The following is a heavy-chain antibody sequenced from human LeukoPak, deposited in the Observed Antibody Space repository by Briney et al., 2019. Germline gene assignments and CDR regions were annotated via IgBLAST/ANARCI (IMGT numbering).Heavy chain of an antibody. D-gene: IGHD1-20*01. CDR1: GFTFSSYA. CDR3: AKSPVLITGTTFYAFDI. CDR2: ISGSGGST. Sequence: GGSLRLSCAASGFTFSSYAMSWVRQAPGKGLEWVSTISGSGGSTYYADSVKGRFTISRDNSKNTLYLQMNSLRAEDTAVYYCAKSPVLITGTTFYAFDIWGQGTMVTVSS. V-gene: IGHV3-23*01. J-gene: IGHJ3*02.